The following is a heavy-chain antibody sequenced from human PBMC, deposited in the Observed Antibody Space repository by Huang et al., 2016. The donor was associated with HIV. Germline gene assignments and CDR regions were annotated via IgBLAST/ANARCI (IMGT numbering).Heavy chain of an antibody. CDR2: MNPKSDCT. CDR3: ARGRFGETYYYYMDV. J-gene: IGHJ6*03. D-gene: IGHD3-10*01. Sequence: QVQLVQSGAEVKKPGASVKVSCKASGYIFTSHDITWVRQAPGQGLGWLGWMNPKSDCTGYALRFQGRLTLTRNVSTRTAYLEVSGLTSEDTAVYYCARGRFGETYYYYMDVWGRGTTVTVS. CDR1: GYIFTSHD. V-gene: IGHV1-8*01.